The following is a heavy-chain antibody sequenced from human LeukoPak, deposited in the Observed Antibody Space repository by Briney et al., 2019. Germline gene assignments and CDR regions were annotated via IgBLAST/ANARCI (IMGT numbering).Heavy chain of an antibody. CDR3: ASYEPYRLVAFDI. D-gene: IGHD1-14*01. CDR2: IYHIGST. CDR1: GGSISSYY. V-gene: IGHV4-59*01. Sequence: PSETLSLTCTVSGGSISSYYWSWIRQPPGKGLEWIGYIYHIGSTNYNPSLKSRVTISVDTSKNQFSLKLSSVTAADTAVYYCASYEPYRLVAFDIWGQGTMVTVSS. J-gene: IGHJ3*02.